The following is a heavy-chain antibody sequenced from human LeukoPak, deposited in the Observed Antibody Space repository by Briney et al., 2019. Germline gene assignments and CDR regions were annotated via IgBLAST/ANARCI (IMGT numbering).Heavy chain of an antibody. J-gene: IGHJ5*02. V-gene: IGHV3-23*01. CDR2: ISGSGGST. D-gene: IGHD3-22*01. Sequence: PGGSLRLSCAASGFTFSSYAMSWVRQAPGKGLEWVSAISGSGGSTYYADSVKGRFTISRDNSKNTLYLQMNSLRAEDTAVYYCAKDQVTYYYDSSGYRRNNWFDPWGQGTLVTVSS. CDR3: AKDQVTYYYDSSGYRRNNWFDP. CDR1: GFTFSSYA.